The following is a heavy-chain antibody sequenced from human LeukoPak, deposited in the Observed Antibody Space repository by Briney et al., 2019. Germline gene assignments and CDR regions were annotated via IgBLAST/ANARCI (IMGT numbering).Heavy chain of an antibody. CDR3: TRDYSGRYCSSTSCYGGNWFDP. Sequence: GGSLRLSCTASVFTFGDYPMSWFRQAPWKGLEWVGFIRSKAYGGTTEYAASVKGRFTISRDDSKSIAYLQMNSLKTEDTAVYYCTRDYSGRYCSSTSCYGGNWFDPWGQGTLVTVSS. CDR2: IRSKAYGGTT. D-gene: IGHD2-2*01. CDR1: VFTFGDYP. J-gene: IGHJ5*02. V-gene: IGHV3-49*03.